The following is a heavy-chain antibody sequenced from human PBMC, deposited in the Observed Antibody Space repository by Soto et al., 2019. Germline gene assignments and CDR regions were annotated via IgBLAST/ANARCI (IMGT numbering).Heavy chain of an antibody. J-gene: IGHJ3*02. CDR2: IWYDGSNK. CDR3: ARGSWGSGYYDAFDI. Sequence: QVQLVESGGGVVQPGRSLRLSCAASGFTFSSYGMHWVRQAPGKGLEWVAVIWYDGSNKYYADSVKGRFTISRDNSKNQLYLQMNSLRAEDTAVYYCARGSWGSGYYDAFDIWGQGTMVTVSS. CDR1: GFTFSSYG. V-gene: IGHV3-33*01. D-gene: IGHD3-22*01.